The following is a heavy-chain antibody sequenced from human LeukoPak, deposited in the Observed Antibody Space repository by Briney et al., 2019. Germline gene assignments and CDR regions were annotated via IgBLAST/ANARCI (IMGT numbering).Heavy chain of an antibody. CDR3: ARSYNWNYGHFDY. V-gene: IGHV4-30-2*01. Sequence: SETLSLTCTVSGGSISSGGYYWSWIRQPPGKGLEWIGYIYHSGSTYYNPSLESRVTISVDRSKNQFSLKLSSVTAADTAVYYCARSYNWNYGHFDYWGQGTLVTVSS. CDR2: IYHSGST. CDR1: GGSISSGGYY. J-gene: IGHJ4*02. D-gene: IGHD1-7*01.